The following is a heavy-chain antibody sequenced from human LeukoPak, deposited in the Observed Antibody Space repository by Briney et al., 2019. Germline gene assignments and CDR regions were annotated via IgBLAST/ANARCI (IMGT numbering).Heavy chain of an antibody. CDR2: INTDGTVT. J-gene: IGHJ4*02. Sequence: NPGGSLRLSCAASGFTFSKYWMLWVRQAPGKGLESVSRINTDGTVTTYADSVKGRFTVSRDNADNTMFLQMNSVRDEDTAVYHCATKQWLAPPPDSWGQGTPVTVSS. CDR3: ATKQWLAPPPDS. D-gene: IGHD6-19*01. V-gene: IGHV3-74*01. CDR1: GFTFSKYW.